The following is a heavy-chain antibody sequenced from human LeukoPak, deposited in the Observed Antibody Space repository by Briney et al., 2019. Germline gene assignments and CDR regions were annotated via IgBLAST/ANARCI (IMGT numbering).Heavy chain of an antibody. CDR1: GDSIINYY. V-gene: IGHV4-59*01. J-gene: IGHJ4*02. CDR2: IYYTGTT. Sequence: KPSETLSLTCSVSGDSIINYYWSWIRQSPEKGLEWIGYIYYTGTTKYNPSLESRVFMSVATSKKQFSLRLTSVTVADTAVYYCAKEPSVWGQGILVTVSS. CDR3: AKEPSV.